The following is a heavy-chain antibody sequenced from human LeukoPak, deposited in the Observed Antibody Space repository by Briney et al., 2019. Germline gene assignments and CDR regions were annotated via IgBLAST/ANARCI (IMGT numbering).Heavy chain of an antibody. CDR1: GFTFSSYS. CDR2: ISSSSSYI. V-gene: IGHV3-21*01. Sequence: GGSLRLSCAASGFTFSSYSMNWVRQAPGKGLEWVSSISSSSSYIYYADSVKGRFTISRDNAKNSLYLQMNSLRAEDTAVYYCARDCSSTSSCCYYYGMDVWGQGTTVTVSS. CDR3: ARDCSSTSSCCYYYGMDV. J-gene: IGHJ6*02. D-gene: IGHD2-2*01.